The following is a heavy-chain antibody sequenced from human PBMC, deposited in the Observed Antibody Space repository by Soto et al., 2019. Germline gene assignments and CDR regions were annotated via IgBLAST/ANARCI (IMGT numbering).Heavy chain of an antibody. Sequence: ASVKVSCKASGYTFTSYGISWVRQAPGQGLEWMGWISAYNGNTNYAQKLQGRVTMTTDTSTSTAYMELRSLRSDDTAVYYCARDLVLRFFDPHYYYYGMDVWGQGTTVPVSS. CDR1: GYTFTSYG. CDR2: ISAYNGNT. D-gene: IGHD3-9*01. CDR3: ARDLVLRFFDPHYYYYGMDV. V-gene: IGHV1-18*04. J-gene: IGHJ6*02.